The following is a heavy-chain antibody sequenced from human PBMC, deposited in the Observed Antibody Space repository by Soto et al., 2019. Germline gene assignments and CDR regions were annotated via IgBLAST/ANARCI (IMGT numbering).Heavy chain of an antibody. CDR1: GFTFNNFV. Sequence: GGSLRLSCAASGFTFNNFVMSWVRHIPGKGLDWVSGITGSGGRAYYADSVKGRFTISRDNSRNTVYLQMSRLGAADTAMYHCAVHLGQNYYTMDVWDQGTTVTVSS. J-gene: IGHJ6*02. V-gene: IGHV3-23*01. CDR2: ITGSGGRA. CDR3: AVHLGQNYYTMDV.